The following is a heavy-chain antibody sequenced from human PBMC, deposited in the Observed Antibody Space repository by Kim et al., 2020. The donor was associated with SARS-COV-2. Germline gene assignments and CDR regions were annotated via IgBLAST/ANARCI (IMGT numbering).Heavy chain of an antibody. J-gene: IGHJ3*02. CDR3: AKDLGNILCHAFDI. D-gene: IGHD2-21*01. V-gene: IGHV3-23*01. Sequence: ADSVKGRFTISRDNSKNTLYLQMNSLRAEETAVYYCAKDLGNILCHAFDIWGQGTMVTVSS.